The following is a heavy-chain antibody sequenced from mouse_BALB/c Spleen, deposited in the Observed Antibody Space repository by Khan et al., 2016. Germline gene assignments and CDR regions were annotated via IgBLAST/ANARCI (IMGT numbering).Heavy chain of an antibody. CDR3: AKCRRKAWFAY. CDR2: ISYSGYS. V-gene: IGHV3-2*02. Sequence: EVQLQESGPGLVKPSQSLSLTCTVTGYSITSDYAWNWIRQLPGNKLEWMGYISYSGYSSYNPSLKSRISITRDTSKNTFFLQLNSVTPDDTATYYCAKCRRKAWFAYWGQGTLVTVSA. J-gene: IGHJ3*01. CDR1: GYSITSDYA.